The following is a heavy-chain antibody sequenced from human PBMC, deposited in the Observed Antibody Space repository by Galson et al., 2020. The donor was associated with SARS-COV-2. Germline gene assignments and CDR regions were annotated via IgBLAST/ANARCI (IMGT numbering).Heavy chain of an antibody. CDR1: GGSISTYY. J-gene: IGHJ4*02. Sequence: SETLSLTCAVSGGSISTYYWSWIRQPPGKGMEWIGYIYFSGNTKYNPSLKSRLTISIDTSKNQFSLKLTSVTAADTAVYYCARGTGELWGQGTLVTV. CDR3: ARGTGEL. D-gene: IGHD1-26*01. V-gene: IGHV4-59*13. CDR2: IYFSGNT.